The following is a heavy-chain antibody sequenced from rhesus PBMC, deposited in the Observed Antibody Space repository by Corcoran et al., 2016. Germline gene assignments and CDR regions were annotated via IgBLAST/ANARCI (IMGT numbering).Heavy chain of an antibody. CDR1: GGAISSNY. Sequence: QVQLQESGPGLVKPSETLSLTSVVSGGAISSNYWNWIRQPPGKGLEWIGRIYGGSGSTSYNPSLTSRVTISTDTSKNQFSLKLSSVTAADTAMYYCASAYGLDSWGQGVVVTVSS. J-gene: IGHJ6*01. CDR2: IYGGSGST. V-gene: IGHV4-147*01. CDR3: ASAYGLDS.